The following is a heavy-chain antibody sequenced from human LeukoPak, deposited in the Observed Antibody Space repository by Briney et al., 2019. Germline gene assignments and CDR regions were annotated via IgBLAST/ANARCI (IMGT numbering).Heavy chain of an antibody. Sequence: GGSLRLSCAASGFSFSNYDMHWVRQAPGKGLEWVSSISSSSSYIYYADSVKGRFTISRDNAKNSLYLQMNSLRAEDTAVYYCARDPGIAAAGVNWFDPWGQGTLVTVSS. J-gene: IGHJ5*02. CDR3: ARDPGIAAAGVNWFDP. CDR2: ISSSSSYI. V-gene: IGHV3-21*01. D-gene: IGHD6-13*01. CDR1: GFSFSNYD.